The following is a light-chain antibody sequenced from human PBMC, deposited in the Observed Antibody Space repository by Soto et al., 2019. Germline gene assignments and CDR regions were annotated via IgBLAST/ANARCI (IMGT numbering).Light chain of an antibody. CDR2: YDS. CDR3: QVWDSSSDPVV. J-gene: IGLJ2*01. Sequence: SYELTQPPSVSVAPGKTARITCGGNNIGSKSVHWYQQKPGQAPVLVIYYDSDRPSGIPERFSGSNSGNTATLTISRVEAGDEADYYCQVWDSSSDPVVFGGGTNDRP. CDR1: NIGSKS. V-gene: IGLV3-21*04.